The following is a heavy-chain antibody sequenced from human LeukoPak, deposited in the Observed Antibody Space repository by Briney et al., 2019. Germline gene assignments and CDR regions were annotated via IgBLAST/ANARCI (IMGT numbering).Heavy chain of an antibody. CDR2: INPNSGGT. Sequence: ASVKVSCKASGYTFTGYYMHWVRQAPGQGLEWMGWINPNSGGTNYAQKFQGRVTMTRDTSISTAYMELSRLRSEDTAVYYCARAPYGSGPIDYWGQGTLVTVSS. D-gene: IGHD3-10*01. CDR3: ARAPYGSGPIDY. V-gene: IGHV1-2*02. J-gene: IGHJ4*02. CDR1: GYTFTGYY.